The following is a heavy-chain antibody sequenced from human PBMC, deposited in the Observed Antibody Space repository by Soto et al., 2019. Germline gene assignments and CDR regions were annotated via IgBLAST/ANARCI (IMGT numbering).Heavy chain of an antibody. CDR2: IIPIFGTA. CDR1: GGTFSSYA. CDR3: ASSPPRLAYCGGDCYSGY. D-gene: IGHD2-21*02. J-gene: IGHJ4*02. V-gene: IGHV1-69*13. Sequence: GASVKVSCKASGGTFSSYAISWVRQAPGQGLEWMGGIIPIFGTANYAQKFQGRVTITADESTSTAYMELSSLRSEDTAVYYCASSPPRLAYCGGDCYSGYWGQGTLVTVSS.